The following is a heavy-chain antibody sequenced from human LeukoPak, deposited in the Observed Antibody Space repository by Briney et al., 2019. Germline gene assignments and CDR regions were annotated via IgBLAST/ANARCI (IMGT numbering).Heavy chain of an antibody. CDR1: GFTFSSYS. V-gene: IGHV3-48*04. CDR2: ISSSSSTI. CDR3: ARVYCSGGSCYPNDY. J-gene: IGHJ4*02. D-gene: IGHD2-15*01. Sequence: PGGSLRLSCAASGFTFSSYSINWVRQAPGKGLEWVSYISSSSSTIYYADSVKGRFTISRDNAKNSLYLQMNSLRAEDTAVYYCARVYCSGGSCYPNDYWGQGTLVTVSS.